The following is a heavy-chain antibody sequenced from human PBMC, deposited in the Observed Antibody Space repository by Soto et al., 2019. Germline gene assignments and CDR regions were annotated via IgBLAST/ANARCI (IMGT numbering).Heavy chain of an antibody. J-gene: IGHJ5*02. D-gene: IGHD3-3*01. CDR2: IYYSGST. CDR3: ARWWSGSRQGFDP. Sequence: QVQLQESGPGLVKPSQTLSLTCTVSGGSISSGDYYWSWIRQRPGKGLEWIGYIYYSGSTYYNPSLTSRVTISVDTSKNQFSLKLSSVTAADTAVYYCARWWSGSRQGFDPWGQGTLVTVSS. V-gene: IGHV4-31*03. CDR1: GGSISSGDYY.